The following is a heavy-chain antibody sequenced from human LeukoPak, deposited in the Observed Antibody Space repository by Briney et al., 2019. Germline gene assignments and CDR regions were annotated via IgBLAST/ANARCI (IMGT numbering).Heavy chain of an antibody. CDR3: TTVFGGD. CDR1: GFTFSGAW. Sequence: GGSLRLSCAASGFTFSGAWLSWVRQAPGKGPEWVGRVKSKADGETTDYAAPVEGRFTISRDDSSSTVYLQMNNLKTEDTGLYYCTTVFGGDWGQGTLVTVSS. V-gene: IGHV3-15*01. J-gene: IGHJ4*02. D-gene: IGHD3-16*01. CDR2: VKSKADGETT.